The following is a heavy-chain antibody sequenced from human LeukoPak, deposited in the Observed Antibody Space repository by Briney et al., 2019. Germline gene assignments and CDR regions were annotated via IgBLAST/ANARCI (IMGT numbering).Heavy chain of an antibody. CDR2: IRGSSGST. Sequence: GGSLRLSCAASGFAFKNAWMSWVRQAPGKGLEWVSVIRGSSGSTYYADSVKGRFTISRDDSKNTLYLQMNSLRAEDTAVYYCAKEREYSGYEPLPNDYWGQGTLVTVSS. V-gene: IGHV3-23*01. CDR3: AKEREYSGYEPLPNDY. D-gene: IGHD5-12*01. CDR1: GFAFKNAW. J-gene: IGHJ4*02.